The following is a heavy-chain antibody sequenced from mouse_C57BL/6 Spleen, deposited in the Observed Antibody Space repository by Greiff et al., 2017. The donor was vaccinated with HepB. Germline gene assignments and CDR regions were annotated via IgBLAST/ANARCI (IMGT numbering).Heavy chain of an antibody. J-gene: IGHJ2*01. V-gene: IGHV1-55*01. CDR1: GYTFTSYW. CDR2: IYPGSGST. Sequence: QVQLQQPGAELVKPGASVKMSCKASGYTFTSYWITWVTQRPGQGLEWIGDIYPGSGSTNYHEKFKSKATLTVDTSSSTAYMQLSSLTSEDSVVYYCARRGYGGFYFEDWGQGTTLTVSS. D-gene: IGHD2-2*01. CDR3: ARRGYGGFYFED.